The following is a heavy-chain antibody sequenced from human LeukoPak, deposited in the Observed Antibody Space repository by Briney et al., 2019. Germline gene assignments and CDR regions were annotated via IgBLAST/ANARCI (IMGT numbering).Heavy chain of an antibody. Sequence: GGSLRLSCAASGFTFSSYSMNWVRQAPGKGLEWVSSISSSSSYIYYVDSVKGRFTISRDSAKNSLYLQMNSLRAEDTAVYYCARVAFDYWGQGTLVTVSS. CDR2: ISSSSSYI. CDR3: ARVAFDY. CDR1: GFTFSSYS. V-gene: IGHV3-21*01. J-gene: IGHJ4*02.